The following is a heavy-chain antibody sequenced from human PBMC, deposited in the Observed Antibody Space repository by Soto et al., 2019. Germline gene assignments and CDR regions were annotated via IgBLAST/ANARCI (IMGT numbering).Heavy chain of an antibody. J-gene: IGHJ5*02. CDR1: GGSISSGGYS. V-gene: IGHV4-30-2*01. Sequence: QLQLQESGSGLVKPSQTLSLTCAVSGGSISSGGYSWSWIRQPPGEGLEWIGYIYHSGSTCYNPALKRRVPIAVDRSKNQFSVKLSSVTAADTAVYYCARVPSPWGQGPLVTVSS. CDR3: ARVPSP. CDR2: IYHSGST.